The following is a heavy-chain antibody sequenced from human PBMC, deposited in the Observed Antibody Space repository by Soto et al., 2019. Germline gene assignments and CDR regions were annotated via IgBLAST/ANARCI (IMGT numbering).Heavy chain of an antibody. D-gene: IGHD3-10*01. CDR1: GGSISGYY. CDR2: LFYGGTT. V-gene: IGHV4-39*01. Sequence: QVQLQESGPGLVKPSETLSLTCTVSGGSISGYYWTWIRQPPGKGLEWVGSLFYGGTTDYNPSLKIRLTMSLGTSKHQFSLKLMSVTAADTAVYYCARHRGPAPVYWGQGTLVTASS. CDR3: ARHRGPAPVY. J-gene: IGHJ4*02.